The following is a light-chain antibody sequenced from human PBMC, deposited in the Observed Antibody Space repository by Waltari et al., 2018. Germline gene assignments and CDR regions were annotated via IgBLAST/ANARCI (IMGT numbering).Light chain of an antibody. J-gene: IGKJ2*01. V-gene: IGKV3D-15*01. CDR2: GTS. CDR1: QNVSSN. Sequence: EIVMTQSPATLSVSPGERATLSCRASQNVSSNLAWYQQDPDQPPSLLIYGTSTRATGIPARFSVSGSGTEFTLTIGSLQSEDFAVYYGQQYKNWPPYTFSQGTKLEIK. CDR3: QQYKNWPPYT.